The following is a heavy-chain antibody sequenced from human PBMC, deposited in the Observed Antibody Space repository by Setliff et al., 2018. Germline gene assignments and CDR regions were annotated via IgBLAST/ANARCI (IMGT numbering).Heavy chain of an antibody. D-gene: IGHD3-3*01. CDR3: ARDGGLLQFLEWSRSCMDV. V-gene: IGHV3-74*01. CDR1: GFTFSSYW. CDR2: INSDGSST. Sequence: PGGSLRLSCAASGFTFSSYWMHWVRQAPGKGLVWVSRINSDGSSTSYADSVKGRFTISRDNAKNTLYLQMNSLRAEDTAVYYCARDGGLLQFLEWSRSCMDVWGKGTTVTVSS. J-gene: IGHJ6*03.